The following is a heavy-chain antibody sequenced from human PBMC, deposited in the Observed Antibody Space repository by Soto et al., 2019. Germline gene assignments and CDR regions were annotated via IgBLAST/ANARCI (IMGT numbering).Heavy chain of an antibody. V-gene: IGHV3-23*01. CDR2: ISGSGGST. Sequence: PGGSLRLSCAASGFTFSSYAMSWVRQAPGKGMEWVSAISGSGGSTYYADSVKGRFTISRDNSKNTLYLQMNSLRAEDTAVYYCAKPLGELLSPPFYYYYGMDVWGQGTTVTVSS. CDR1: GFTFSSYA. D-gene: IGHD1-26*01. J-gene: IGHJ6*02. CDR3: AKPLGELLSPPFYYYYGMDV.